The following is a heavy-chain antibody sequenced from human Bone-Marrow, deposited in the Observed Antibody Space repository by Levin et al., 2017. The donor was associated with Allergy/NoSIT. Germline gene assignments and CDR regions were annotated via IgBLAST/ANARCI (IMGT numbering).Heavy chain of an antibody. J-gene: IGHJ4*02. CDR2: INSDGSST. CDR3: ARSLYSGSYLGLFDS. CDR1: GFTFSNYW. D-gene: IGHD1-26*01. Sequence: GGSLRLSCAASGFTFSNYWMHWVRQAPGKGLVWVSRINSDGSSTNYADSVKGRFTISRDNAKNTLYLQMNSLRAEDTAVDYCARSLYSGSYLGLFDSWGQGTLVTVSS. V-gene: IGHV3-74*01.